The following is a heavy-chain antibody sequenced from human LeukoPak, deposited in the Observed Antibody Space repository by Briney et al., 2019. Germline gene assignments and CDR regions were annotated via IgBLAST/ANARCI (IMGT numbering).Heavy chain of an antibody. J-gene: IGHJ5*02. CDR2: MNPNSGNT. CDR1: GYTFTSYY. V-gene: IGHV1-8*03. CDR3: ARGKEGFWFDP. Sequence: ASVKVSCKASGYTFTSYYMHWVRQAPGQGLEWMGWMNPNSGNTGYAQKFQGRVTITRNTSISTAYMELSSLRSEDTAVYYCARGKEGFWFDPWGQGTLVTVSS.